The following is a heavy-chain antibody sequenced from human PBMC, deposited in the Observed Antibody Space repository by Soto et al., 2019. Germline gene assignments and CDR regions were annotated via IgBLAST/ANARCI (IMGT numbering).Heavy chain of an antibody. CDR3: ARDLPSLEVRSYGMDV. CDR2: ITPVFRTP. V-gene: IGHV1-69*06. J-gene: IGHJ6*02. CDR1: GGTFSSYR. D-gene: IGHD3-10*01. Sequence: QVQLVQSGAEVKKPGSSVKVSCKVSGGTFSSYRFSWVRQAPGQGLEWMGGITPVFRTPDYAQKFQGRVTVTADRSTNTAYMELSRLTSEDTAVYYCARDLPSLEVRSYGMDVWGQGTTVTVSS.